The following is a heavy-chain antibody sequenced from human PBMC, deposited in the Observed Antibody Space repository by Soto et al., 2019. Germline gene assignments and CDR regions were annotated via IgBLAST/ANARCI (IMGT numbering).Heavy chain of an antibody. CDR2: MNPNSGNT. CDR3: ARGEGLVWFGESNWFDP. CDR1: GYTFTSYD. D-gene: IGHD3-10*01. J-gene: IGHJ5*02. Sequence: QVQLVQSGAEVKKPGASVKVSCKASGYTFTSYDINWVRQATGQGLEWMGWMNPNSGNTGYAQKFQGRVTMTRNTSISTAYMELGSLRSEDTAVYYCARGEGLVWFGESNWFDPWGQGTLVTVSS. V-gene: IGHV1-8*01.